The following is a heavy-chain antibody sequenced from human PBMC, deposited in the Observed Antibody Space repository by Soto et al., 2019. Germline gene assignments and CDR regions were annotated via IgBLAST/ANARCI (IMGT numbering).Heavy chain of an antibody. J-gene: IGHJ4*02. V-gene: IGHV1-69*01. CDR3: ARIGTSVGGY. CDR1: GGTFSSYP. D-gene: IGHD2-15*01. Sequence: QVQLVQSGAEVKKPGSSVKVSCKTFGGTFSSYPISWVRQAPGEGLEWMGAITPIFGTTDYAQNFQDRLTITADESTSTAYMELTSLRSEDTATYFCARIGTSVGGYWGQGTLVTVSS. CDR2: ITPIFGTT.